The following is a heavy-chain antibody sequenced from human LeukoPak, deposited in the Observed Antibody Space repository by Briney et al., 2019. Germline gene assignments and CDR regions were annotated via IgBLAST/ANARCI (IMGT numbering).Heavy chain of an antibody. CDR3: ARDLQYSSGWYSPYYYYMDV. D-gene: IGHD6-19*01. V-gene: IGHV1-2*02. Sequence: ASVKVSCKASGYTFTGYYMHWVRQAPGQGLEWMGWINPNSGGTNYAQKFQGRVTMTRDTSISTAYMELSRLRSDDTAVYHCARDLQYSSGWYSPYYYYMDVWGKGTTVTVSS. J-gene: IGHJ6*03. CDR1: GYTFTGYY. CDR2: INPNSGGT.